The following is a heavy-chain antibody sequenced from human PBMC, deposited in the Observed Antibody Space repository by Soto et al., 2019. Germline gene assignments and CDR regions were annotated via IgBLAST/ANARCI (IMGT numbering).Heavy chain of an antibody. CDR3: AIAMVFSDGYKYWYFDL. CDR1: GGTFSSYA. Sequence: SVKVSCKASGGTFSSYAISWVRQAPGQGIEWMGGIIPIFGTANYAQKFQGRVTITADEATSTAYMERSSRRSEDTAVYYCAIAMVFSDGYKYWYFDLSCRAPLVTVSS. V-gene: IGHV1-69*13. J-gene: IGHJ2*01. D-gene: IGHD2-21*01. CDR2: IIPIFGTA.